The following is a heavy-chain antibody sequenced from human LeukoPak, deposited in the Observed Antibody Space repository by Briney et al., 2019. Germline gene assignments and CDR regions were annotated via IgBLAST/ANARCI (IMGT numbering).Heavy chain of an antibody. CDR3: ATDRGGAVRGVIRYYYGMDV. CDR1: GYTLTELS. J-gene: IGHJ6*02. V-gene: IGHV1-24*01. Sequence: ASVKVSCKVSGYTLTELSMHWVRQAPGKGLEWMGGFDPEDGETIYAQKFQGRVTMTEDTSTDTAYMELSSLRSEDTAVYYCATDRGGAVRGVIRYYYGMDVWGQGTTVTVSS. CDR2: FDPEDGET. D-gene: IGHD3-10*01.